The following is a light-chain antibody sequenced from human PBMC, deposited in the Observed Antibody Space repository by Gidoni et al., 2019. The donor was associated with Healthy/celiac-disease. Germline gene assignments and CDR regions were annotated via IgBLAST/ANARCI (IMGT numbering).Light chain of an antibody. CDR2: GAS. CDR3: QLTGT. CDR1: QSVSSSY. Sequence: EIVLTQSPGTLSLSPGERATLSCRASQSVSSSYLAWYQQKPGQAPRLLIYGASSRATGIPDRFSGSGSGTDFTLTISRLEPEDFAVYYCQLTGTFGQXTKVEIK. J-gene: IGKJ1*01. V-gene: IGKV3-20*01.